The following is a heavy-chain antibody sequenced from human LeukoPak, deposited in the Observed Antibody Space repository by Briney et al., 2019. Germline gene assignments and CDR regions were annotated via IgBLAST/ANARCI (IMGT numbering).Heavy chain of an antibody. Sequence: ASVKVSCKASGYTFISYDINWVRQATGQGLEWMGWMDPNSGNTGYAQKFQGRVTMTRNTSISTAYMELSSLRSEDTAVYYCARARGDSSGYYYEGFDPWGQGTLVTVSS. CDR3: ARARGDSSGYYYEGFDP. CDR2: MDPNSGNT. CDR1: GYTFISYD. D-gene: IGHD3-22*01. J-gene: IGHJ5*02. V-gene: IGHV1-8*01.